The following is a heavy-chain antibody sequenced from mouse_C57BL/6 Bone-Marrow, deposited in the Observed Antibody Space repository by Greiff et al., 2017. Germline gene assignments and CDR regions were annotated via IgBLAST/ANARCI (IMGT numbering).Heavy chain of an antibody. Sequence: EVKLMESGGGLVQPGGSLSLSCAASGFTFTDYYMSWVRQPPGKALEWLGFIRNKANGYTTEYSASVKGRFTISRDNSQSILYLQMNALRAEDSATYYCARYGTSGYFDVWGTGTTVTVSS. CDR2: IRNKANGYTT. J-gene: IGHJ1*03. CDR1: GFTFTDYY. D-gene: IGHD3-1*01. CDR3: ARYGTSGYFDV. V-gene: IGHV7-3*01.